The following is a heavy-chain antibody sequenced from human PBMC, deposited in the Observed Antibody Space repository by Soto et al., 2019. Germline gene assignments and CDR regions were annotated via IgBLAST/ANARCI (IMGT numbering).Heavy chain of an antibody. Sequence: QVQLVQSGAEVKKPGSSVKVSCKASGGTFSSYAISWVRQAPGQGLEWMGGIIPIFGTANYAQKFQGRVTITADKSTSPAYMELSSLRSEDTAVYYCASPGIAAAGKNPYYYYYGMDVWGQGTTVTVSS. J-gene: IGHJ6*02. CDR3: ASPGIAAAGKNPYYYYYGMDV. CDR1: GGTFSSYA. D-gene: IGHD6-13*01. V-gene: IGHV1-69*06. CDR2: IIPIFGTA.